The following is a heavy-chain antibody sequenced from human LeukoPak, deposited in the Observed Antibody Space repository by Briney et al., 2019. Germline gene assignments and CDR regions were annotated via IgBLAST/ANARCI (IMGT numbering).Heavy chain of an antibody. CDR2: INSRSTHT. CDR3: ARGGGSYSY. J-gene: IGHJ4*02. Sequence: PGGSLRLACPGSGFTFSRDVMNWVRQAQGKGLEWVSSINSRSTHTAYADSVKGRFTISRDNGNNSVLLQMNSLGVDDTAIYFCARGGGSYSYWGQGVRVTVSS. CDR1: GFTFSRDV. D-gene: IGHD1-26*01. V-gene: IGHV3-21*01.